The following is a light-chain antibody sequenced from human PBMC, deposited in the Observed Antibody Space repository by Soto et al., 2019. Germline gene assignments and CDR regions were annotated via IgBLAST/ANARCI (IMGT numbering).Light chain of an antibody. CDR3: KQYSQWPPFT. CDR1: QSVSSK. Sequence: EIVMTQSPATLSVSPGERATLSCRASQSVSSKLAWYQQKPGQAPRLLIYDTSTRATGIPARFSGSGSGTEFTLTISSLQPEDLGVYYCKQYSQWPPFTFGQGTRLEIK. V-gene: IGKV3-15*01. J-gene: IGKJ5*01. CDR2: DTS.